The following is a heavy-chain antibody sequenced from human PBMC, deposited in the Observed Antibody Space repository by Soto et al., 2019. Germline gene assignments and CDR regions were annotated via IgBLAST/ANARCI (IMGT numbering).Heavy chain of an antibody. D-gene: IGHD6-6*01. CDR1: GYTFTSYG. CDR3: ARDSLFSAARQAYYYYGMDV. V-gene: IGHV1-18*01. CDR2: ISAYNGNT. J-gene: IGHJ6*02. Sequence: GASVKVSCKASGYTFTSYGISWVRQAPGQGLEWMGWISAYNGNTNYAQKLQGRVTMTTDTSTSTAYMELRSLRSDDTAVYYCARDSLFSAARQAYYYYGMDVWGQGTTVTVSS.